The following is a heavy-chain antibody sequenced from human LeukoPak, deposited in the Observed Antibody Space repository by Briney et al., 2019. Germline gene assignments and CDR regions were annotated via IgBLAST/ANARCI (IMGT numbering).Heavy chain of an antibody. CDR1: GGSISSGSYY. Sequence: PSETLSLTCTVSGGSISSGSYYWSWIRQPPGRGLEWIGHMYYRGSTNFNPSLRSRVTMSLDTSKNQFSLKLSSVTAADTAVYYCARGDGSDSKCFDPWGQGILVTVSS. J-gene: IGHJ5*02. V-gene: IGHV4-61*01. CDR2: MYYRGST. D-gene: IGHD2-21*01. CDR3: ARGDGSDSKCFDP.